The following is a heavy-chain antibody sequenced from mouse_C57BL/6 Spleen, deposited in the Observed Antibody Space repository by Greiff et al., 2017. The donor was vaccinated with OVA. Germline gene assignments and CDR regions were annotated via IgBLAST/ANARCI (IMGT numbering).Heavy chain of an antibody. CDR3: ARTGTNFDD. Sequence: EVQLQESGGDLVKPGGSLKLSCAASGFTFSSYGMSWVRQTPDKRLEWVATISSGGSYNYYPDSVKGRFTISRDNAKNTLYLQMSSLKSEDTAMYYCARTGTNFDDWGQGTTLTVSS. CDR1: GFTFSSYG. V-gene: IGHV5-6*01. CDR2: ISSGGSYN. J-gene: IGHJ2*01. D-gene: IGHD4-1*01.